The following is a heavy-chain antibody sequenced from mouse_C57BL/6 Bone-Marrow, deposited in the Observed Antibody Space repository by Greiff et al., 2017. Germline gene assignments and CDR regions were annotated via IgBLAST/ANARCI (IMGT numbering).Heavy chain of an antibody. Sequence: QVQLQQSGPELVKPGASVKISCKASGYAFSSSWMNWVKQRPGKGLEWIGRIYPGDGDTNYNGKFKGKATLTADKSSSTAYMQLRSLTSEDSAVYFCARGRLRLYYYAMDYWGQGTSVTVSS. CDR3: ARGRLRLYYYAMDY. V-gene: IGHV1-82*01. CDR2: IYPGDGDT. D-gene: IGHD2-4*01. J-gene: IGHJ4*01. CDR1: GYAFSSSW.